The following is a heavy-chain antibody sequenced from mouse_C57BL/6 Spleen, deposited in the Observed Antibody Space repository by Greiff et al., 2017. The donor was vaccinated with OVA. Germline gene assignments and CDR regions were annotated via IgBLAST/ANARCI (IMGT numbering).Heavy chain of an antibody. CDR2: IHPFNSDT. CDR1: GYTFTNYW. D-gene: IGHD2-10*01. J-gene: IGHJ3*01. CDR3: SAYSPPWLAY. Sequence: QVQLQQPGAELVKPGASVKVSCKASGYTFTNYWIHWVKQRPGQGLEWIGRIHPFNSDTTYHQNFKDKATLPVDKSSSAAYMQRSSLTSEDSAVYYCSAYSPPWLAYWGQGTLVTVSA. V-gene: IGHV1-74*01.